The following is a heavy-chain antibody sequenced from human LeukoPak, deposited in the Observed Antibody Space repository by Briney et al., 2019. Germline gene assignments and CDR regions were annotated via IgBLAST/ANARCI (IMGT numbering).Heavy chain of an antibody. CDR2: TNSGGTST. J-gene: IGHJ4*02. V-gene: IGHV3-23*01. CDR3: AKQSYVRSVGE. D-gene: IGHD3-10*02. CDR1: GFPFSDFS. Sequence: GGSLRLSCATSGFPFSDFSMSWVRQAPGKGLEWISTTNSGGTSTYYAESLKGRFTISRDNSKNTLYLQMSSLRVEDTAVYYCAKQSYVRSVGEGGPGTLVSVSS.